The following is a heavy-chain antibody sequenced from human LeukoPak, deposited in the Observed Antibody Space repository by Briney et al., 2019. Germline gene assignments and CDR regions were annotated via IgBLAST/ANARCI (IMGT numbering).Heavy chain of an antibody. CDR3: AKSREGYYFDY. CDR2: ISSSSSYT. J-gene: IGHJ4*02. D-gene: IGHD5-24*01. V-gene: IGHV3-11*03. CDR1: GFTFSDHY. Sequence: PGGSLRLSCAASGFTFSDHYMSWIRQAPGKGLEWVSYISSSSSYTNYADSVQGRFTMSRDNSKNTLYLQMNSLRAEDTAVYYCAKSREGYYFDYWGQGTLVTVSS.